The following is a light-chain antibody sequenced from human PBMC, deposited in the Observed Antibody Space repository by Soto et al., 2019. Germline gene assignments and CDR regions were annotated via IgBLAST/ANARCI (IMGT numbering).Light chain of an antibody. CDR3: QQYYSTPPT. V-gene: IGKV4-1*01. J-gene: IGKJ4*01. Sequence: DIVMTQSPDSLAVSLGERATINCKSSQSVLYSSNNKNYLAWYQQKPGQPPQLLIYWASTRESGVPDRFSGTGSGTDFTLTISSLQAEDGAVYYCQQYYSTPPTFGGGTKVEIK. CDR2: WAS. CDR1: QSVLYSSNNKNY.